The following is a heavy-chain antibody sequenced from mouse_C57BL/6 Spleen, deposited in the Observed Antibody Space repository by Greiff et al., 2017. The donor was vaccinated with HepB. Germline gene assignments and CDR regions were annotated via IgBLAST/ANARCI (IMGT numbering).Heavy chain of an antibody. J-gene: IGHJ4*01. V-gene: IGHV1-82*01. D-gene: IGHD1-1*01. Sequence: VKLQESGPELVKPGASVKISCKASGYAFSSSWMNWVKQRPGKGLEWIGRIYPGDGDTNYNGKFKGKATLTADKSSSTAYMQLSSLTSEDSAVYFCARGRSYIFYYAMDYWGQGTSVTVSS. CDR1: GYAFSSSW. CDR2: IYPGDGDT. CDR3: ARGRSYIFYYAMDY.